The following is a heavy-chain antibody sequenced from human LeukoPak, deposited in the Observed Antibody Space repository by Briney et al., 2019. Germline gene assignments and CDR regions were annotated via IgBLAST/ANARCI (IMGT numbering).Heavy chain of an antibody. J-gene: IGHJ3*02. CDR2: INPNSGGP. Sequence: ASVKVSCKASGYTFTAYYVHWVRQAPGQGLEWMGWINPNSGGPNYAQKFQGRVTTTRDTSISTAYMEVSRLRSDDTAVYYCARVRSRGGYDYRRDTDAFDIWGQGTMVTVSS. CDR3: ARVRSRGGYDYRRDTDAFDI. D-gene: IGHD5-12*01. V-gene: IGHV1-2*02. CDR1: GYTFTAYY.